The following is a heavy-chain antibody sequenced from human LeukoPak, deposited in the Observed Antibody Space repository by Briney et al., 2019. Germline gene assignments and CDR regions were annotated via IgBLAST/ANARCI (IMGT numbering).Heavy chain of an antibody. Sequence: PGGTLRLSCAASGFTFSSYGMSWVRQAPGKGLEWVSGISGSGGSTYYADSVKGRFTISRDNSKNTLYLQMNSLRAEDTAVYYCAKVLSYYDTTGLWDIWGQGTMVTVSS. V-gene: IGHV3-23*01. CDR2: ISGSGGST. J-gene: IGHJ3*02. CDR1: GFTFSSYG. CDR3: AKVLSYYDTTGLWDI. D-gene: IGHD3-22*01.